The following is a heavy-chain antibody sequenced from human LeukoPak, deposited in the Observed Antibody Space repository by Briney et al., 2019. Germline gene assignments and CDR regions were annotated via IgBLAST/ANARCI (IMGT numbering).Heavy chain of an antibody. D-gene: IGHD1-20*01. Sequence: GGSLRLSCAASGFTFCSYAMNWLRQTPDRGLFWVAAISVDGSATNYADSVKGRFTISRDNSKNTLFLQMNSLRAEDTAVYFCVMYTWGNVPDIWGQGTLVTVSS. V-gene: IGHV3-30*03. CDR3: VMYTWGNVPDI. J-gene: IGHJ3*02. CDR2: ISVDGSAT. CDR1: GFTFCSYA.